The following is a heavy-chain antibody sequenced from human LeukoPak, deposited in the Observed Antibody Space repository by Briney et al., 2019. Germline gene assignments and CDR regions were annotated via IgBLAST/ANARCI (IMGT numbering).Heavy chain of an antibody. CDR2: INQDASTK. Sequence: GGALRLSCAASGFTLRNTWMAWVRQAPGKGVEWVANINQDASTKHYVDSVKGRLTISRDNAKNSLYLQMNSLRAEDTAVYYCARDQSGSLDYWGQGTLVTVSS. D-gene: IGHD1-26*01. V-gene: IGHV3-7*01. CDR3: ARDQSGSLDY. CDR1: GFTLRNTW. J-gene: IGHJ4*02.